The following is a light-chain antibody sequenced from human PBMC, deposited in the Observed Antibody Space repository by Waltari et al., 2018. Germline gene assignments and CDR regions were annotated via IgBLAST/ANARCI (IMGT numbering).Light chain of an antibody. CDR1: QSTSNR. J-gene: IGKJ1*01. V-gene: IGKV1-39*01. CDR2: AAS. CDR3: QQSSSWA. Sequence: IQMTQSPSSLSASVGDRVTITCRTSQSTSNRLNLYQQKPGKVPKVLIYAASNLQSGVPSRFSGSGSGTEFTLTISSLQPEDSATYYCQQSSSWAFGQGTKVEIK.